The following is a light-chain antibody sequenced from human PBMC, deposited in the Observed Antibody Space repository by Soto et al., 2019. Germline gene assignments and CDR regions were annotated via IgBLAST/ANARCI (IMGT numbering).Light chain of an antibody. V-gene: IGLV2-14*03. CDR2: DVT. CDR3: CSYTSSTSLI. Sequence: QSVLTQPASVSGSPGQSITISCTGTSSDIGGYKYVSWYQQHPGKVPKLLIYDVTDRPSGVSDRFSGSKSGNTASLTISRLQAEYEAEYYCCSYTSSTSLIFGGGTKLTVL. CDR1: SSDIGGYKY. J-gene: IGLJ2*01.